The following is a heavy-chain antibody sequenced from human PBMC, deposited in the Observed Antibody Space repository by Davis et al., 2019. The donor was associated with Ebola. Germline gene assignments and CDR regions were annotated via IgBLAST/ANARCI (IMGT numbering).Heavy chain of an antibody. Sequence: SVKVSCKASGDTFSNYPISWVRQAPGQGLEWMGGIIPIFGTTNYAQKFQGRVTITADESTSTAYMELNSLRSEDTAVYYCARATNKQWLVPGGMDVWGQGTTVTVSS. V-gene: IGHV1-69*13. CDR2: IIPIFGTT. J-gene: IGHJ6*02. D-gene: IGHD6-19*01. CDR3: ARATNKQWLVPGGMDV. CDR1: GDTFSNYP.